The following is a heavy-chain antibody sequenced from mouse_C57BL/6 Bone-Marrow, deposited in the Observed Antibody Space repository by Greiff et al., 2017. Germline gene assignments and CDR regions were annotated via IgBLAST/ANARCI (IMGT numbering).Heavy chain of an antibody. CDR1: GYAFSSSW. J-gene: IGHJ4*01. Sequence: QVQLQQSGPELVKPGASVKISCKASGYAFSSSWMNWVKQRPGKGLEWIGRIYPGDGDTNYNGKFKGKATLTADKSSSTAYMQLNSLTSEDSAVYFCAHSYYAMDYWGQGTSVTVSS. V-gene: IGHV1-82*01. CDR2: IYPGDGDT. D-gene: IGHD1-1*02. CDR3: AHSYYAMDY.